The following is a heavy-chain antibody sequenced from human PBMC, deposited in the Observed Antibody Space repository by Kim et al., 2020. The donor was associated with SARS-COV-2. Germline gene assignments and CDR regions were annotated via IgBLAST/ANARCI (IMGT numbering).Heavy chain of an antibody. CDR1: GDSISSSTYY. CDR3: ARLGPNSYKPMDS. D-gene: IGHD1-1*01. CDR2: IYYTGST. J-gene: IGHJ4*02. V-gene: IGHV4-39*01. Sequence: SETLSLTCTVSGDSISSSTYYWGWIRQPPGKGLEWIGPIYYTGSTYYNPSLKSRVTISADMSNNQFSLKLSSVTAADTALYYCARLGPNSYKPMDSWGQG.